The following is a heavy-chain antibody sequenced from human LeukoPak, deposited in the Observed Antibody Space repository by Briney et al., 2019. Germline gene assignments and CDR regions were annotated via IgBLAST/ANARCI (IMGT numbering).Heavy chain of an antibody. CDR3: AKGRDSRDFDY. V-gene: IGHV3-30*18. CDR2: ISYDGSNK. Sequence: GGSLRLSCAASGSTFSSYGMHWVRQAPSKGLEWVAVISYDGSNKYYADSVKGRFTISRDNSKNTLYLQMNSLRAEDTAVYYCAKGRDSRDFDYWGQGTLVTVSS. J-gene: IGHJ4*02. CDR1: GSTFSSYG. D-gene: IGHD6-13*01.